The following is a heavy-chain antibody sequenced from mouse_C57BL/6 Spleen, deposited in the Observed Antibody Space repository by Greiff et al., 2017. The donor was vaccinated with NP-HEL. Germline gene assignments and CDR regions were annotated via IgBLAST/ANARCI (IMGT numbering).Heavy chain of an antibody. CDR1: GFSLTSYG. Sequence: VKLMESGPGLVAPSQSLSITCTVSGFSLTSYGVDWVRQPPGTGLEWLGVIWGGGSTTYNSALMSRLSISQDNSKSQVFLKMNSLQTDDTDMYYCAKRGLLLREERFHFDVWGTGTTVTGSS. J-gene: IGHJ1*03. CDR2: IWGGGST. V-gene: IGHV2-9*01. D-gene: IGHD1-1*01. CDR3: AKRGLLLREERFHFDV.